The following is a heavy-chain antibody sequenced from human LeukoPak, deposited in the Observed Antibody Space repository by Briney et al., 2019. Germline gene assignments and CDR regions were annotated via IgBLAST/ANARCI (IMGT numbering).Heavy chain of an antibody. J-gene: IGHJ3*02. CDR3: ARVGYNWNGGRAFDI. CDR1: GGSINSTTYY. Sequence: SETLSLTCTVSGGSINSTTYYWSWIRQPPGKGLEWIGYIYYSGSTNYNPSLKSRVTISVDTSKNQFSLKLSSVTAADTAVYYCARVGYNWNGGRAFDIWGQGTMVTVSS. D-gene: IGHD1-20*01. V-gene: IGHV4-61*01. CDR2: IYYSGST.